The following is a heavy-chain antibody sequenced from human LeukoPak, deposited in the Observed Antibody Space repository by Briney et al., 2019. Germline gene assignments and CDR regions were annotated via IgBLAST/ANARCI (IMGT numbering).Heavy chain of an antibody. Sequence: ASVKSSCKASGYTFTTCAIHWVRQAPGQRLEWMGWINTGDGDTIYSQKFQGRVTITRDTSANTAYLELDSLTSEGTAVYYCAKGSSMGPISFYLDYWGQGTLVTVSS. V-gene: IGHV1-3*04. CDR3: AKGSSMGPISFYLDY. CDR1: GYTFTTCA. J-gene: IGHJ4*02. D-gene: IGHD5-24*01. CDR2: INTGDGDT.